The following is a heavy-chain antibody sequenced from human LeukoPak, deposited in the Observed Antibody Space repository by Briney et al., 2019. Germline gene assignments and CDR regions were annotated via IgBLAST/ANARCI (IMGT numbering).Heavy chain of an antibody. Sequence: ASVKVPCKASGYTFTVNGISWVRQAPGQGLEWMGWISANNGNTNYAQKFQGRVTMTTDTSTTTAYMELRSLRSDDTAVYYCARGVGGSYFGWFDPWGQGTLVTVSS. V-gene: IGHV1-18*01. CDR1: GYTFTVNG. D-gene: IGHD1-26*01. CDR2: ISANNGNT. CDR3: ARGVGGSYFGWFDP. J-gene: IGHJ5*02.